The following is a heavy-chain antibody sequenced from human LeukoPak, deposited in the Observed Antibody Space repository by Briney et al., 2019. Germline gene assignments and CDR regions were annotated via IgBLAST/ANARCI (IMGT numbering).Heavy chain of an antibody. D-gene: IGHD2-2*01. J-gene: IGHJ3*02. CDR1: GFTFSNYA. Sequence: GGSLRLSCAASGFTFSNYAMTWVRQTPGKGLEWVSAISGSGNRTFYADSVKGRFTMSRDNSKNTLYLQMDILRAEDTAVYYCAKDDPVVVHAFDIWGQGTMVTVSS. CDR3: AKDDPVVVHAFDI. V-gene: IGHV3-23*01. CDR2: ISGSGNRT.